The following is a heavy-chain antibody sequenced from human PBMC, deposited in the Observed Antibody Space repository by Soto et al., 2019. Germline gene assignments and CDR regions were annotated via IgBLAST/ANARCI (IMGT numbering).Heavy chain of an antibody. CDR2: IFSSGST. CDR3: ASEGSYSAYNFAQVLNLWSSEF. V-gene: IGHV4-4*07. J-gene: IGHJ4*02. Sequence: SETLSRTCAVPGGSINTFYWSWVRQPAGKGLEWIGRIFSSGSTSFNPSLESRVAMSVDTSKNHFSLNLSSVTAADMAVYYCASEGSYSAYNFAQVLNLWSSEFWGQGAIVTVSS. D-gene: IGHD4-4*01. CDR1: GGSINTFY.